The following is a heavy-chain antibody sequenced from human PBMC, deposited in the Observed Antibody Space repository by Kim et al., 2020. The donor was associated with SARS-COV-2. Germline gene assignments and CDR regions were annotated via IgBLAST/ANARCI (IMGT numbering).Heavy chain of an antibody. CDR3: ARAQVGSYPYLDY. CDR1: GFTFSSYW. V-gene: IGHV3-7*03. Sequence: GGSLRLSCAASGFTFSSYWMSWVRQAPGKGLEWVANIKQDGSEKYYVDSVKGRFTISRDNAKNSLYLQMNSLRAEDTAVYYCARAQVGSYPYLDYWGQGTLVTVSS. D-gene: IGHD1-26*01. J-gene: IGHJ4*02. CDR2: IKQDGSEK.